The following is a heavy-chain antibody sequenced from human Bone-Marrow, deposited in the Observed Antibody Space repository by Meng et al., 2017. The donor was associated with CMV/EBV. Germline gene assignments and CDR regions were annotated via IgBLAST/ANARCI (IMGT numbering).Heavy chain of an antibody. CDR2: IKQDGSEK. J-gene: IGHJ4*02. V-gene: IGHV3-7*01. CDR3: ARVHDSSPPNLSDY. Sequence: GGSLRLSCAASGFTFSSYWMSWVRQAPGKGLEWVANIKQDGSEKYYVDSVKGRFTISRDNAKNSLYLQMNSLRAEDTAVYYCARVHDSSPPNLSDYWGQGTLVTVSS. CDR1: GFTFSSYW. D-gene: IGHD6-13*01.